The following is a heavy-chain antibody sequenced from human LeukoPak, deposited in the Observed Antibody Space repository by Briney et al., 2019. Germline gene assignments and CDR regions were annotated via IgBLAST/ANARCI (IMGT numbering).Heavy chain of an antibody. CDR2: IRYDGSNK. CDR1: GFTFSSYG. Sequence: PGGSLRLSCAASGFTFSSYGMHWVRQAPGKGLEWVAFIRYDGSNKYYADSVKGRFTISRDNSKNTLYLQMNSLRAEDTAVYYCAKDRSKVAPLYYFDYWGQGTLVTVSS. CDR3: AKDRSKVAPLYYFDY. D-gene: IGHD2-2*01. V-gene: IGHV3-30*02. J-gene: IGHJ4*02.